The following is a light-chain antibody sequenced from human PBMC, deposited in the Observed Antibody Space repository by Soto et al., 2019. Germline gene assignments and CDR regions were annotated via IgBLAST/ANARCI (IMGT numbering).Light chain of an antibody. Sequence: EIVLTQSPGTLSLSPGERATLSCRASQSVSGTYLAWYQQKPGQAPRLLIYGASSRATGIPDRFSGSGSGTDFTLTISRLEPEVFAVYYCQQYGSSPYTFGQGTKLEI. V-gene: IGKV3-20*01. J-gene: IGKJ2*01. CDR1: QSVSGTY. CDR3: QQYGSSPYT. CDR2: GAS.